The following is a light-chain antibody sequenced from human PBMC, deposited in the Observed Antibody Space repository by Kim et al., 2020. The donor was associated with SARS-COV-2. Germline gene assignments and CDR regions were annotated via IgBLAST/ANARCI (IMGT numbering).Light chain of an antibody. Sequence: YELTQPPSVSVAPGTTARITCGGNNIGSKSVHWYQQKPGQAPVLVIYYDSDRPSGIPERFSGSNSGNTATLTISRVEAGDEADYYCQVWDSSSDHRVFGGGTQLTVL. V-gene: IGLV3-21*04. J-gene: IGLJ3*02. CDR3: QVWDSSSDHRV. CDR1: NIGSKS. CDR2: YDS.